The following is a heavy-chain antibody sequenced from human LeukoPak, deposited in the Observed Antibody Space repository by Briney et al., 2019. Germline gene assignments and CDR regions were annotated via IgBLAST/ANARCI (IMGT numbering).Heavy chain of an antibody. CDR2: IYYSGST. CDR1: GGSISSYY. CDR3: ARGTCGSGNYYADY. D-gene: IGHD3-10*01. J-gene: IGHJ4*02. V-gene: IGHV4-59*01. Sequence: SETLSLTCTVSGGSISSYYWSWIRQPPGKGLEWIGYIYYSGSTNYNPSLKSRVTISVDTSKNQFSLKLSSVTAADTAVYYCARGTCGSGNYYADYWGQGTLVTVSS.